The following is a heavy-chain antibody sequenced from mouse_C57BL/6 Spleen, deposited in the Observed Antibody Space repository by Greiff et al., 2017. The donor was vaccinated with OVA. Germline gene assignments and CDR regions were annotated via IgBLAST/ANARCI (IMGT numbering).Heavy chain of an antibody. V-gene: IGHV1-74*01. CDR3: AGSDNRDWYFDV. Sequence: QVQLQQPGAELVKPGASVTVSCKASGYTFTSYWMHWVKQRPGQGLEWIGRIHPSDSATNYNQKFKGKATLTVDKSSSTAYMQLSSLTSEDSAVYYCAGSDNRDWYFDVWGTGTTVTVSS. J-gene: IGHJ1*03. CDR2: IHPSDSAT. CDR1: GYTFTSYW. D-gene: IGHD2-13*01.